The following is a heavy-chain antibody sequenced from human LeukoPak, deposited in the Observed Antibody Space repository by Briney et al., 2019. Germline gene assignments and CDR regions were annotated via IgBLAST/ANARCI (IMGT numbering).Heavy chain of an antibody. Sequence: SQTLSLTCTVSGSSISSGDYYWSWIRQPPGKGLEWIGYIYYSGSTYYNPSLKSRVTISVDTSKNQFSLKLSSVTAADTAVYYCASDMVRGVMVHAFDIWGQGTMVTVSS. J-gene: IGHJ3*02. V-gene: IGHV4-30-4*01. CDR1: GSSISSGDYY. CDR3: ASDMVRGVMVHAFDI. D-gene: IGHD3-10*01. CDR2: IYYSGST.